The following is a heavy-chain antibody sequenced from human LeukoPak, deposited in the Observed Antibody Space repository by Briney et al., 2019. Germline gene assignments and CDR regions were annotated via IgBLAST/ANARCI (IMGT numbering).Heavy chain of an antibody. J-gene: IGHJ4*02. CDR2: ISYDGSNK. CDR3: AKDIAGGWFGEGYFDY. Sequence: GGSLRLSCAASGFTFSSYAMHWVRQAPGKGLEWVAVISYDGSNKYYADSVKGRFTISRDNAKNSLYLQMNSLRAEDTALYYCAKDIAGGWFGEGYFDYWGQGTLVTVSS. V-gene: IGHV3-30*04. CDR1: GFTFSSYA. D-gene: IGHD3-10*01.